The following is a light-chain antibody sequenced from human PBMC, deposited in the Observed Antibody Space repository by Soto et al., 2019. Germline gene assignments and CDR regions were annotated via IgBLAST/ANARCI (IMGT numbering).Light chain of an antibody. Sequence: DIQMTQSPSTLSASVGDRVTITCRGSHNIERWLAWYQQKPGKAPKLLLYDVSSLESGVPSRFSGSGSGTEFTLTISSLQTDDFSTYYCQQYHSYWTFGQGTKVDI. CDR3: QQYHSYWT. J-gene: IGKJ1*01. CDR1: HNIERW. V-gene: IGKV1-5*01. CDR2: DVS.